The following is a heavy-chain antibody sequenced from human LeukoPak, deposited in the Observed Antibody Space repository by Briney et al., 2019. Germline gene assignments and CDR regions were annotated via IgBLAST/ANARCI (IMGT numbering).Heavy chain of an antibody. J-gene: IGHJ3*02. CDR2: IYYSGST. V-gene: IGHV4-39*01. CDR3: ARQLASITMIVVASGAFDI. D-gene: IGHD3-22*01. Sequence: PSETLSLTCTVSGGSISSSSYYWGWIRQPPGKGLEWIGSIYYSGSTYYNPSLKSRVTISVDTSKNQFSLKLSSVTAADTAVYYCARQLASITMIVVASGAFDIWGQGTMVTVSS. CDR1: GGSISSSSYY.